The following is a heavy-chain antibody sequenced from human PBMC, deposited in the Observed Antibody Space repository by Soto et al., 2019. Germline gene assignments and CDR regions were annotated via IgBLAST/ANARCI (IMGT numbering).Heavy chain of an antibody. D-gene: IGHD3-10*01. CDR2: ISGSGGGT. J-gene: IGHJ4*02. Sequence: EVQLLESGGGLVQPGGSLRLSCAASGFTFSNYAMSWVRQAPGKGLEWVSGISGSGGGTYYPDSVKGRFTISRDNSKNTLYLQMNSLGAEDTAVYYCAKGRLLYFGVLSIMEVPFDYWGQGALVTVSS. CDR1: GFTFSNYA. CDR3: AKGRLLYFGVLSIMEVPFDY. V-gene: IGHV3-23*01.